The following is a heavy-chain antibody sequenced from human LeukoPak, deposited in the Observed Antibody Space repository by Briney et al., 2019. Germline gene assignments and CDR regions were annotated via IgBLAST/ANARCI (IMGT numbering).Heavy chain of an antibody. V-gene: IGHV3-30*18. CDR2: ISYDGSNT. D-gene: IGHD3-22*01. CDR3: AKPYYYDSSGYYFDY. CDR1: GFTFSSYG. J-gene: IGHJ4*02. Sequence: GGSLRLSCAASGFTFSSYGMHWVRQAPGKGLEWVAVISYDGSNTYYADSVKGRFTISRDNSKNTLYLQMNSLRAEDTAVYYCAKPYYYDSSGYYFDYWGQGTLVTVSS.